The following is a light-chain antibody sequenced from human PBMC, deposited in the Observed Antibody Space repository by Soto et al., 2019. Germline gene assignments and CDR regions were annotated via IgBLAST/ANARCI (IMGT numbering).Light chain of an antibody. V-gene: IGKV1-6*01. CDR2: GAS. J-gene: IGKJ4*01. CDR3: LQDYDYPLS. Sequence: AILMTQSPSSLSASVGDRVTITCRASQGIRNDLGWYQQKPGKAPKLLISGASILESGVPSRFSGSGSGTDFTLTISSLQPEDFATYYCLQDYDYPLSFGGGTKVDIK. CDR1: QGIRND.